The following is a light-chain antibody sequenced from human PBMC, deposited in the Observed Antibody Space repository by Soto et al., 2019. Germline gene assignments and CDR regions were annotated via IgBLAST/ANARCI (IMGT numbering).Light chain of an antibody. CDR2: GND. Sequence: QSVLTQPPSVSGAPGQRVTISCSGSSSNIGARYDVHWYQHLPGTAPKLLLSGNDHRPSGVPEPFSGSRSGTSASLTITGLQADGEADYYCESYDSGLCAWVFGGGTKLTVL. J-gene: IGLJ3*02. V-gene: IGLV1-40*01. CDR1: SSNIGARYD. CDR3: ESYDSGLCAWV.